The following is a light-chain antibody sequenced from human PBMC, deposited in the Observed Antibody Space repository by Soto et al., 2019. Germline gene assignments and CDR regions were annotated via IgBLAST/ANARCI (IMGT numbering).Light chain of an antibody. CDR1: QSISSW. CDR2: DAS. Sequence: DIPMTQSPSTLSASVGDRVTITCRASQSISSWLAWYQQKQGKAPKLLIYDASSLESGVPSRFSGSGAGTEFTLTISSLQPDDFATYFCQQYNSYCQRTFGQGTKVEIK. V-gene: IGKV1-5*01. CDR3: QQYNSYCQRT. J-gene: IGKJ1*01.